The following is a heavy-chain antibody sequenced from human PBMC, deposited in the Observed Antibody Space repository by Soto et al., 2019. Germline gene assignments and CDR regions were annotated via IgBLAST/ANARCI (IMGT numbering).Heavy chain of an antibody. J-gene: IGHJ4*02. V-gene: IGHV3-30*03. D-gene: IGHD2-15*01. Sequence: GGSLRLSCAASGFTFSSYGMHWVRQAPGKGLEWVAVISYDGSNKYYADSVKGRFTISRDNSKNTLYLQMNSLRAEDTAVYYSVVAARNRNYWGQGTLVTVFS. CDR1: GFTFSSYG. CDR3: VVAARNRNY. CDR2: ISYDGSNK.